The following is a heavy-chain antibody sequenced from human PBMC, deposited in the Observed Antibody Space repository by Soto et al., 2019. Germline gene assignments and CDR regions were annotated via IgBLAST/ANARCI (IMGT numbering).Heavy chain of an antibody. D-gene: IGHD5-18*01. V-gene: IGHV4-31*03. J-gene: IGHJ4*02. CDR3: ARSGYSYGPNPLLY. CDR2: IYYSGST. CDR1: GGSITSGGYY. Sequence: SETLSLTCTVSGGSITSGGYYWSWIRQHPGKGLEWIGYIYYSGSTYYNPSLKSRVTISVDTSKNQFSLKLSSVTAADTAVYYCARSGYSYGPNPLLYWGQGTLVTVSS.